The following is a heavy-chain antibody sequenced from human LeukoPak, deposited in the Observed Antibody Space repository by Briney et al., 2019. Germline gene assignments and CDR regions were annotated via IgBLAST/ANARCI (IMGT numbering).Heavy chain of an antibody. CDR3: STLTSRGLSDS. Sequence: GGSLRLSCAASGFTYTNAWMNWVRQAPGKGLEWVGRIKSKADGETIDYAAPVKGRFTFSRDDSKNMLYLQMNSLKSEDTAVYYCSTLTSRGLSDSWGQGTLVTVSS. CDR2: IKSKADGETI. D-gene: IGHD1-20*01. CDR1: GFTYTNAW. J-gene: IGHJ4*02. V-gene: IGHV3-15*07.